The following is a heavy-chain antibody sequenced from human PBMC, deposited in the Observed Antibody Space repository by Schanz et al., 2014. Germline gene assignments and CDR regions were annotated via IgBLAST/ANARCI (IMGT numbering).Heavy chain of an antibody. CDR2: VSRSTPDI. J-gene: IGHJ4*02. CDR1: GFTFSTSA. V-gene: IGHV3-48*01. D-gene: IGHD6-13*01. Sequence: EVQLLESGGGLVQPGGSLRLSCAASGFTFSTSAMSWVRQAPGKGLEWVSYVSRSTPDIYYADSVKGRFTMSRDNAKNSVFLQMNSLRAEDTAVYFCVSQTGSPNYWGQGTLVTVSS. CDR3: VSQTGSPNY.